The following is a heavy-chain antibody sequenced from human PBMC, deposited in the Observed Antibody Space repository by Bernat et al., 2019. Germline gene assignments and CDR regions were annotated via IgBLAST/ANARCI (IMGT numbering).Heavy chain of an antibody. J-gene: IGHJ5*02. CDR2: INPNTGGT. CDR1: GYTFTAYC. Sequence: QVQLVQSGAEVKTPGASVKVSCKASGYTFTAYCIHWVRQAPGQGLEWMGWINPNTGGTNFAQNFQGRVTMTRNTSISTTYMELSSLRSDDTALYYCARGPHNYCASERRFDPWGQGTLVTVSS. V-gene: IGHV1-2*02. CDR3: ARGPHNYCASERRFDP. D-gene: IGHD3-10*01.